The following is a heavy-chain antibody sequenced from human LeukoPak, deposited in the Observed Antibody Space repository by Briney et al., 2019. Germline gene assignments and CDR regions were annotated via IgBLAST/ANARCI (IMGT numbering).Heavy chain of an antibody. J-gene: IGHJ4*02. Sequence: GGSLRLSCAASGFMFNSYGMSWVRQAPGKGLAWVSAISGSGGSTYYADTVKGRFIISRDNSKNTLYLQMNSLRVDDTAAYYCAKTARLANPNYGDYFDYWGQGTLVTVSS. D-gene: IGHD5-24*01. CDR1: GFMFNSYG. CDR2: ISGSGGST. CDR3: AKTARLANPNYGDYFDY. V-gene: IGHV3-23*01.